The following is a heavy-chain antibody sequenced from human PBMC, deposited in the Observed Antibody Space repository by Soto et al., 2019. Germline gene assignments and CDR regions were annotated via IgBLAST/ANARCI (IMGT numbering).Heavy chain of an antibody. J-gene: IGHJ4*02. CDR1: GFSFRSVW. V-gene: IGHV3-48*01. CDR2: ISTSSSTI. CDR3: AREGDYLLSEY. Sequence: GGSLRLSCVVSGFSFRSVWMTWVRQAPGSGLECVANISTSSSTISYAASVKGRVTISRDNAKNSLYLQMNSLRAEDTAVYYCAREGDYLLSEYWGQGILVTVSS. D-gene: IGHD4-17*01.